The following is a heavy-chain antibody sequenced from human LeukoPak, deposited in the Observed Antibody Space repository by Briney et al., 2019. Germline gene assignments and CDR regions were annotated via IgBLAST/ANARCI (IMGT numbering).Heavy chain of an antibody. CDR3: ARDLLGYYDSSGYSPGAFDI. CDR1: GYTFTGYY. Sequence: ASVKVSCKASGYTFTGYYMHWVRHAPGQGLEWMGWINPNSGGTNYAQKFQGRVTMTRDTSISTAYMELSRLRSDDTAVYYCARDLLGYYDSSGYSPGAFDIWGQGTMVTVSS. V-gene: IGHV1-2*02. J-gene: IGHJ3*02. D-gene: IGHD3-22*01. CDR2: INPNSGGT.